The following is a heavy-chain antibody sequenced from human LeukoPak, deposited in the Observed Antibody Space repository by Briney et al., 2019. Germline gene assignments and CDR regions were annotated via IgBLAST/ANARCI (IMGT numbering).Heavy chain of an antibody. CDR1: GLTVSSNY. D-gene: IGHD5-24*01. V-gene: IGHV3-53*01. CDR2: IYSGGTT. Sequence: GGSLRLSCAASGLTVSSNYMSWVRQAPGKGLEWVSVIYSGGTTYYADSVKGRFTISRDNSKNTLSLQMNGLRVEDTAMYFCAKDIQLSTWGLGTMVTVSS. J-gene: IGHJ3*01. CDR3: AKDIQLST.